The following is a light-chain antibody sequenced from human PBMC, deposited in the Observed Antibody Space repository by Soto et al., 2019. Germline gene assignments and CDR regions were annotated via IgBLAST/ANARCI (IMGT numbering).Light chain of an antibody. CDR2: EAS. Sequence: QSVLTQPASVSGSPGQSITISCTGTSSDVGSYNLVSWYQQHPGKVPKIMNYEASKRPSGAPNRFSGSKSGNTASLTISGLQAEDEADYYCCSYAGSSTWVFGTGTKLTVL. CDR3: CSYAGSSTWV. J-gene: IGLJ1*01. CDR1: SSDVGSYNL. V-gene: IGLV2-23*01.